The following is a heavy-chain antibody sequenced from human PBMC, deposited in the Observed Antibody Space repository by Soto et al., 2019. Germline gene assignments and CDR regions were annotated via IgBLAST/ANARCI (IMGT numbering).Heavy chain of an antibody. CDR1: GFTFSSYA. V-gene: IGHV3-23*01. D-gene: IGHD6-13*01. CDR3: ARRSSSWYFDY. CDR2: ISGSGGST. Sequence: EVQLLESGGGLVQHGGSLRLSCAASGFTFSSYAMNWVRQAPGKGLEWVSVISGSGGSTYYADSVKGRFTISRDNSKNTLYLLMNSLRAEDTAVYYCARRSSSWYFDYWGQGTLVTVSS. J-gene: IGHJ4*02.